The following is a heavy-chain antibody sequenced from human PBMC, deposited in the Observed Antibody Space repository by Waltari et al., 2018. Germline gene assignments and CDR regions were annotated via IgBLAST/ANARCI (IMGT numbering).Heavy chain of an antibody. V-gene: IGHV4-59*01. Sequence: QVQLQESGPGLVKPSETLSLTCTVSGGSISSYYWSWIRQPPGKGLEWIGYIYYSGSTNYNPSLKSRVTISVDTSKNQFSLKLSVVTAADTAVYYCARGGAVVAATPNWFDPWGQGTLVTVSS. CDR3: ARGGAVVAATPNWFDP. D-gene: IGHD2-15*01. CDR2: IYYSGST. J-gene: IGHJ5*02. CDR1: GGSISSYY.